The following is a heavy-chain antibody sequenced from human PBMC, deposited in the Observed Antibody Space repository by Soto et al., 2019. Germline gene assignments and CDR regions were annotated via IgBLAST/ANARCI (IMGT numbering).Heavy chain of an antibody. J-gene: IGHJ5*02. CDR2: MYHSGNT. D-gene: IGHD2-2*01. Sequence: PSETLSLTCAVSGGSITSGGYSWGWIRQPPGQGLEWIGYMYHSGNTYYNPSLKGRVTISLDHSRNQFSLRLNSVTAADTAVYFCARGRVVVPAAVMFNCLDPWGQGALVTVSS. CDR3: ARGRVVVPAAVMFNCLDP. CDR1: GGSITSGGYS. V-gene: IGHV4-30-2*01.